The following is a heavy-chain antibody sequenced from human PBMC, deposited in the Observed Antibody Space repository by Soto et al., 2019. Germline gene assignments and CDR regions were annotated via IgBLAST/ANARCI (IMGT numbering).Heavy chain of an antibody. V-gene: IGHV3-74*01. J-gene: IGHJ6*02. CDR1: GFTFSSYW. CDR2: INSDGSST. CDR3: AKGGSGIMDV. Sequence: EVQLVESGGGLVQPGGSLRLACAASGFTFSSYWMHWVRQAPGKGLVWVSRINSDGSSTSYADSVKGRFTISSDNAKNTLYLQMNSLRAEDTAVYYCAKGGSGIMDVWGQGTTVTVSS. D-gene: IGHD3-10*01.